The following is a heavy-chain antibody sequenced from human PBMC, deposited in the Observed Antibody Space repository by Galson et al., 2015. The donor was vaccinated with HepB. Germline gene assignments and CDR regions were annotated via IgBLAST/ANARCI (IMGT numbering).Heavy chain of an antibody. J-gene: IGHJ4*02. CDR1: GFTFSSYA. CDR3: AKDGLLKEIWFGEQKYYFDY. Sequence: SLRLSCAASGFTFSSYAMSWVRQAPGKGLEWVSAISGSGGHTYYADSVRGRFTISRDNSKNTLWLQMHSLRAEDTAVYYCAKDGLLKEIWFGEQKYYFDYWGQGTLVTVSS. CDR2: ISGSGGHT. D-gene: IGHD3-10*01. V-gene: IGHV3-23*01.